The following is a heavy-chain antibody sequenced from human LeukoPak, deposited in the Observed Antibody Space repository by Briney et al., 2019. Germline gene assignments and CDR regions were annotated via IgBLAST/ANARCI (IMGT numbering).Heavy chain of an antibody. CDR1: GFTFSSYG. V-gene: IGHV3-23*01. Sequence: GGSLRLSCAASGFTFSSYGMSWVRQAPGQGLEWVSAISDSGGRTYYADSVRGRFTISRDNSKDTLYLQMNSLRAEDTAIYYCARDIQLSTWGLGTMVTVSS. J-gene: IGHJ3*01. CDR3: ARDIQLST. D-gene: IGHD5-24*01. CDR2: ISDSGGRT.